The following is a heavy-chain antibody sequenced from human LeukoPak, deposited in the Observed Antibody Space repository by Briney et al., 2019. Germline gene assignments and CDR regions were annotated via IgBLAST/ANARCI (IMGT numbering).Heavy chain of an antibody. CDR1: GYTFTSYD. CDR2: MNPNSGNT. CDR3: ARYSSGWYSGGMDV. Sequence: GASVKVSCKASGYTFTSYDINWVRQATGQGLEWMGWMNPNSGNTGYAQKFQGRVTMTRNTSISTAHMELSSLRSEDTAVYYCARYSSGWYSGGMDVWGQGTTVTVSS. D-gene: IGHD6-19*01. J-gene: IGHJ6*02. V-gene: IGHV1-8*01.